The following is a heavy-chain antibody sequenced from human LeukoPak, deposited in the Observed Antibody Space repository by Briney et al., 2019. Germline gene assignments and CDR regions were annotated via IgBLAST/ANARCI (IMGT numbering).Heavy chain of an antibody. Sequence: ASVKVSCKVSGYALTELSMHWVRQAPGKGLEWMGGFDPEDGETIYAQRFQGRVTMTEDTSTDTAYMELSSLRSEDTTVYYCATVGVVVAATTESSAFDIWGQGTMVTVSS. J-gene: IGHJ3*02. D-gene: IGHD2-15*01. CDR3: ATVGVVVAATTESSAFDI. CDR2: FDPEDGET. V-gene: IGHV1-24*01. CDR1: GYALTELS.